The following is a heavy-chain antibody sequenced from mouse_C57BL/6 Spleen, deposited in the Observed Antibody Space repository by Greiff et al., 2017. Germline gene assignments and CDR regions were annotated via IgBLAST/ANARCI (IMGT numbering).Heavy chain of an antibody. D-gene: IGHD1-1*01. J-gene: IGHJ2*01. V-gene: IGHV1-22*01. CDR2: INPNNGGT. CDR1: GYTFTDYN. Sequence: EVQLQQSGPELVKPGASVKMSCKASGYTFTDYNMNWVKQSHGKSLEWNGYINPNNGGTRYNQNFKGKATLTVNKSSSTSYMELRSLTSEDSAVYYCARSDYGSSYSYWGQGTTLTGSS. CDR3: ARSDYGSSYSY.